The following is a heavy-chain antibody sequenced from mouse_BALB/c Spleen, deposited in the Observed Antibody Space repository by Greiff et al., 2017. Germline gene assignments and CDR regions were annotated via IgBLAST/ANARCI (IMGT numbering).Heavy chain of an antibody. D-gene: IGHD2-2*01. CDR1: GFSLTGYG. CDR2: IWGDGST. CDR3: ARGWLPLAGAMDY. V-gene: IGHV2-6-7*01. J-gene: IGHJ4*01. Sequence: QVQLKQSGPGLVAPSQSLSITCTVSGFSLTGYGVNWVRQPPGKGLEWLGIIWGDGSTDYNSALKSRLSISKDNSKSQVFLKMNSLQTDDTARYYCARGWLPLAGAMDYWGQGTSVTVSS.